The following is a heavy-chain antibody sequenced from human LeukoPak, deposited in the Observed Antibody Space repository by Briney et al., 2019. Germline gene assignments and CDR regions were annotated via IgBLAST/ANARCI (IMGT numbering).Heavy chain of an antibody. D-gene: IGHD6-13*01. CDR1: GGSFSGFY. V-gene: IGHV4-34*01. CDR2: INHSGST. J-gene: IGHJ6*03. CDR3: ASLRVGSSFGYQYYIDV. Sequence: SETLSLTCAVYGGSFSGFYWSWIRQPPGKGLEWIGEINHSGSTNYNPSLKSRVTISVDTSKNQFSLKLSSVTAADTAVYYCASLRVGSSFGYQYYIDVWGKGTTVTVSS.